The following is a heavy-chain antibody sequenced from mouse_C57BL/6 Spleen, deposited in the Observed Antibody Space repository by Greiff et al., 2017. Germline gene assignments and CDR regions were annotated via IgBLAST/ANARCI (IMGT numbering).Heavy chain of an antibody. D-gene: IGHD1-1*01. Sequence: QVQLQQPGAELVKPGASVKLSCKASGYTFTSYWMHWVKQRPGQGLEWIGMIHPNSGSTNYNEQFKSKATLTVDKSSSTAYMQLSSLTSEDSAVYYCARPITTVVATGGYFDYWGQGTTLTVSS. CDR1: GYTFTSYW. J-gene: IGHJ2*01. V-gene: IGHV1-64*01. CDR2: IHPNSGST. CDR3: ARPITTVVATGGYFDY.